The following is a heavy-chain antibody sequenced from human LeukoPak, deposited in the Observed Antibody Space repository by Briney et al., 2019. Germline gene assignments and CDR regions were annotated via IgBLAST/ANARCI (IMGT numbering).Heavy chain of an antibody. CDR1: GDSVSSNSAA. D-gene: IGHD5-12*01. V-gene: IGHV6-1*01. CDR3: ARSQGATIYGFDS. J-gene: IGHJ4*02. Sequence: SQTLSLTCAISGDSVSSNSAAWNWIRQSPSRGLEWLGRTYYRSEWYIVYAVSVKSRMTINSDTSKNQFSLQLNSVTPDDTAVYYCARSQGATIYGFDSWGQGTPVTVSS. CDR2: TYYRSEWYI.